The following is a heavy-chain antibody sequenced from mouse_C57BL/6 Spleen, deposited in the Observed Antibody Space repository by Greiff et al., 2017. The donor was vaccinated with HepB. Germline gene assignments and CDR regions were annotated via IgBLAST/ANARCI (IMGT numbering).Heavy chain of an antibody. CDR2: IYPGDGDT. CDR3: ARSFITTVVVPDY. V-gene: IGHV1-82*01. J-gene: IGHJ2*01. D-gene: IGHD1-1*01. Sequence: VQLQQSGPELVKPGASVKISCKASGYAFSSSWMNWVKQRPGKGLEWIGRIYPGDGDTNYNGKFKGKATLTADKSSSTAYMQLSSLTSEDSAVYFCARSFITTVVVPDYWGQGTTLTVSS. CDR1: GYAFSSSW.